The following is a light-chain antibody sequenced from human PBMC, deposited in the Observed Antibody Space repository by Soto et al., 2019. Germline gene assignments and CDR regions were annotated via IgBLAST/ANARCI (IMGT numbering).Light chain of an antibody. J-gene: IGKJ2*02. CDR3: QQANSFPWT. V-gene: IGKV1-12*01. Sequence: DIQMTQSPSSVSASVGDRVTITCRASQDITSWLTWYQQKPGKAPTLLIYAASSLQSGVPSRFSGSGSGTDFTLTISSLQPEDFATYYCQQANSFPWTFGQGTKLDIK. CDR2: AAS. CDR1: QDITSW.